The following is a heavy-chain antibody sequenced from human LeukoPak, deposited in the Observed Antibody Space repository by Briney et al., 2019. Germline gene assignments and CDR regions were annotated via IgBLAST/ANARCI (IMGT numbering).Heavy chain of an antibody. J-gene: IGHJ6*02. CDR3: ARMRELRVRGLGDYFFYGMDV. Sequence: TGGSLRLSCAASGFTLSNEMNWVRQAPGKGLECVSYIGGGTIYYADSVKGRLTISRDNAKNSLYLQMNSLRVEDTAIYYCARMRELRVRGLGDYFFYGMDVWGQGTTVTVSS. V-gene: IGHV3-48*03. D-gene: IGHD1-26*01. CDR2: IGGGTI. CDR1: GFTLSNE.